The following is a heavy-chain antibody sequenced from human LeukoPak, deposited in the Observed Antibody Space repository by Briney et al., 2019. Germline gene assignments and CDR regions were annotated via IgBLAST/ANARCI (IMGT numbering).Heavy chain of an antibody. Sequence: ASMKVSCKASGYTFTGYYMHWVRQAPGLGLEWMGWINPNNGGTNYAQKFQGRVTMTRDTSISTAYMELSRLRSDDTAVYYCAREDYYDSSGYPVTWGQGTLVTVSS. CDR3: AREDYYDSSGYPVT. D-gene: IGHD3-22*01. CDR2: INPNNGGT. J-gene: IGHJ5*02. CDR1: GYTFTGYY. V-gene: IGHV1-2*02.